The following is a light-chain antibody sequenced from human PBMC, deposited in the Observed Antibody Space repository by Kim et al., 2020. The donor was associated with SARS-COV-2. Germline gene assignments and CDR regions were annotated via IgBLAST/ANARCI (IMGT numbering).Light chain of an antibody. CDR3: ATWDDSHVV. J-gene: IGLJ2*01. CDR1: SSNIGSNY. Sequence: SELTQPPSASGTPGQRVTISCSGSSSNIGSNYVYWHQQLPGTAPKLLIYRNNQRPSGVPDRFSGSKSGTSASLAISGLRSEDEADYYCATWDDSHVVFG. V-gene: IGLV1-47*01. CDR2: RNN.